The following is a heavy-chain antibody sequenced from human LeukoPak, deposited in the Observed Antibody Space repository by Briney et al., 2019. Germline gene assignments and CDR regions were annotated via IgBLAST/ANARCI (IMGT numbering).Heavy chain of an antibody. J-gene: IGHJ6*03. CDR1: GFTFDDYA. Sequence: GGSLRLSCAASGFTFDDYAMHWVRQAPGKGLEWVSLISGDGGSTYYADSVTGRFTISRDNSKKSLYLQMNSLRTEDTALYYCAKGPGSNYYMDVWGKGTTVTVSS. D-gene: IGHD3-10*01. CDR3: AKGPGSNYYMDV. V-gene: IGHV3-43*02. CDR2: ISGDGGST.